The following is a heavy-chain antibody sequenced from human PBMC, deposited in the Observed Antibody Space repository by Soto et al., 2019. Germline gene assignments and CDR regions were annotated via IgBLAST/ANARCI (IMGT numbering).Heavy chain of an antibody. CDR1: GFTFSNAW. J-gene: IGHJ6*02. Sequence: PGGSLRLSCAASGFTFSNAWMSWVRQAPGKGLEWVGRIKSKTDGGTTDYAAPVKGRFTISRDDSKNTLYLQMNSLKTEDTAVYYCTHMAVVVVPAAMDYYYGMDVWGQGTTVTVSS. V-gene: IGHV3-15*01. D-gene: IGHD2-2*01. CDR3: THMAVVVVPAAMDYYYGMDV. CDR2: IKSKTDGGTT.